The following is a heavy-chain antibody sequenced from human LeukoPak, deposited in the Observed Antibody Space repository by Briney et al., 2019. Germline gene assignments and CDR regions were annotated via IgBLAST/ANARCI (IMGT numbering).Heavy chain of an antibody. CDR1: GFTFSSYG. J-gene: IGHJ6*02. V-gene: IGHV3-33*01. CDR2: IWYDGSNK. D-gene: IGHD2-15*01. Sequence: XGSLRLSCAASGFTFSSYGMHWVRQAPGKGLEWVAVIWYDGSNKYYADSVKGRFTISRDNSKNTLYLQMNSLRAEDTAVYYCAREVVVAAYYYYYGMDVWGQGTTVTVSS. CDR3: AREVVVAAYYYYYGMDV.